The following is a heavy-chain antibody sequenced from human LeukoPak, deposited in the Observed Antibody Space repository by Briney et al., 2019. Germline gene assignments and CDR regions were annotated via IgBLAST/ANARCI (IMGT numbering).Heavy chain of an antibody. Sequence: ASVKVSCKASGYTFTGYYMHWVRQAPGQGLEWMGWINPNSGGTNYAQKFQGRVTMTRDTSISTAYMELSRLRSDDTAVYYCARGLLRGVPAANFDYWGQGTLVTVSS. CDR3: ARGLLRGVPAANFDY. D-gene: IGHD2-2*01. CDR2: INPNSGGT. V-gene: IGHV1-2*02. CDR1: GYTFTGYY. J-gene: IGHJ4*02.